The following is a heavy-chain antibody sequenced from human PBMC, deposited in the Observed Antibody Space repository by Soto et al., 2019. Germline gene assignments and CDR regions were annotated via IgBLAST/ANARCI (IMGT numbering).Heavy chain of an antibody. CDR1: GYTFTSYA. D-gene: IGHD2-2*01. CDR3: ASDTAIVVVPAAIGY. J-gene: IGHJ4*02. CDR2: INAGNGNT. V-gene: IGHV1-3*01. Sequence: AASVKVSCKASGYTFTSYAMHWVRQAPGQRLEWMGWINAGNGNTKYSQKFQGRVTITRDASASTAYMELSSLRSEDTAVYYCASDTAIVVVPAAIGYWGQGNLVTVSS.